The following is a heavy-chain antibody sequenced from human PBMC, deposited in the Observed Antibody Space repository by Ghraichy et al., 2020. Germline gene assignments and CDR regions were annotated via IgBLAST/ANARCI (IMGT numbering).Heavy chain of an antibody. CDR2: ISYDGSNK. V-gene: IGHV3-30*04. D-gene: IGHD5-12*01. CDR3: ARCYDLEGGYGMDV. Sequence: GGSPRLSCAASGFTFSSYAMHWVRQAPGKGLEWVAVISYDGSNKYYADSVKGRFTISRDNSKNTLYLQMNSLRAEDTAVYYCARCYDLEGGYGMDVWGQGTTVTVSS. J-gene: IGHJ6*02. CDR1: GFTFSSYA.